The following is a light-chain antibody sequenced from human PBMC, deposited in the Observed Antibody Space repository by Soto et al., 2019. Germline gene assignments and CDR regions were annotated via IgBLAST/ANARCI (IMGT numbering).Light chain of an antibody. CDR2: GAS. CDR1: QSVSSSY. V-gene: IGKV3-20*01. J-gene: IGKJ5*01. CDR3: QQYGSSIT. Sequence: EIVLTQSPGTLSLSPGERATLCCRASQSVSSSYLAWYQQKPGQAPRLLIYGASSTATGIPDRLSGSGSGTDFTLTIRRLEPEDFAVYYCQQYGSSITFGQGTRLEIK.